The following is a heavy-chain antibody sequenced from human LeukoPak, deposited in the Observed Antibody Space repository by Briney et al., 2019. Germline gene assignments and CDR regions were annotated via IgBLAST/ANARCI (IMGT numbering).Heavy chain of an antibody. J-gene: IGHJ3*02. CDR2: IFYSGST. Sequence: GSLRLSCAASGFDFSTQWMSWVRQAPGKGLEWIGNIFYSGSTYYSPSLKSRVTISLDTSRNQFSLKLDSVTAADTAVYYCAKSNGYGLVDIWGQGTMVTVSS. CDR1: GFDFSTQW. D-gene: IGHD3-10*01. CDR3: AKSNGYGLVDI. V-gene: IGHV4-4*02.